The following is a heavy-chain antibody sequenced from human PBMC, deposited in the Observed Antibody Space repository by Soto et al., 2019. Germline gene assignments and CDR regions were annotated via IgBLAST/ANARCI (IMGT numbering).Heavy chain of an antibody. CDR3: ARGRQLHSSHRRGPSPYYFHH. D-gene: IGHD1-7*01. CDR1: GGWISSGDHY. V-gene: IGHV4-31*03. CDR2: IHYNGST. Sequence: TLALTSTVCGGWISSGDHYGGWIRQHPGKGLEGIGYIHYNGSTYYTPSLNSRVTISVDTSKNQFSLKLRSLTAADPAVYYCARGRQLHSSHRRGPSPYYFHHWGQGTLVTVSS. J-gene: IGHJ1*01.